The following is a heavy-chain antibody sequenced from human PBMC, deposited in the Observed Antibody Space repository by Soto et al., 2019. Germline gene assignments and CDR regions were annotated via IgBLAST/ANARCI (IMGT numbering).Heavy chain of an antibody. CDR2: IWYDGSNK. Sequence: GGSLRLSCAASGFSFSTYGMHWVRQAPGKGLEWVAVIWYDGSNKYYADSVKGRFTISRDNSKNTLYLQMNSLRVEDTAVYYCARDASWSTHQFDYWGQGTLVTVSS. V-gene: IGHV3-33*01. CDR1: GFSFSTYG. D-gene: IGHD3-3*01. J-gene: IGHJ4*02. CDR3: ARDASWSTHQFDY.